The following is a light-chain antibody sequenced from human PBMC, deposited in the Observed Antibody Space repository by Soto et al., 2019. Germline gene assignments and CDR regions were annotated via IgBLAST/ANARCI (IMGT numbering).Light chain of an antibody. Sequence: QSALTQPASVSGSPGRSITVSCTGTSSDVGGYKFVSWYQQHPGKAPKLMIYEVTNRPSGVSNRFSGSKSGNTASLTISGLQAEDEADYYCSSYTTSSTLEVFGTGTKLTVL. V-gene: IGLV2-14*01. CDR1: SSDVGGYKF. J-gene: IGLJ1*01. CDR3: SSYTTSSTLEV. CDR2: EVT.